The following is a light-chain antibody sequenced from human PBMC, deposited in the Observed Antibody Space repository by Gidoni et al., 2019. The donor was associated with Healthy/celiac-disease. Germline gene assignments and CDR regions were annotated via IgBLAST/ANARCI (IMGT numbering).Light chain of an antibody. V-gene: IGLV1-44*01. CDR2: SNN. J-gene: IGLJ1*01. CDR3: AAWDDSLNGYV. Sequence: QSVLTPPPSASGTPGQGVPISCSGSSSNLGSNTVNWYQQRPGPAPNLLSYSNNQRPSGVPDRFSGAKSGTSASLAIIGLQSEYEADYYCAAWDDSLNGYVFGTGTKVTVL. CDR1: SSNLGSNT.